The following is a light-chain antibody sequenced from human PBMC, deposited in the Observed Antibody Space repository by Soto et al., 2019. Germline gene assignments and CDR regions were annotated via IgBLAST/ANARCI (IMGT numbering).Light chain of an antibody. Sequence: QSELTQPPSASGTPGQRVTISCSGSSSNIGSNTVNWYQQLPGTAPKLLIYTNDQRPSGVPDRFSGSKSGTSASLAISGLQSEDEADYFCAAWDDSLNGYVFATGTKLTVL. CDR2: TND. V-gene: IGLV1-44*01. CDR1: SSNIGSNT. CDR3: AAWDDSLNGYV. J-gene: IGLJ1*01.